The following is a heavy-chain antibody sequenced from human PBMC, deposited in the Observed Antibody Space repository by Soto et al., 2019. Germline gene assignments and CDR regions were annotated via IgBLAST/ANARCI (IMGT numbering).Heavy chain of an antibody. CDR1: GGTFSSYT. D-gene: IGHD6-19*01. V-gene: IGHV1-69*02. CDR2: IIPILGIA. CDR3: ARAMSSGWYDI. Sequence: PVQVSCKASGGTFSSYTSSWVRQAPGQGLEWMGRIIPILGIANYAQKFQGRVTITADKSTSTAYMELSSLRSEDTAVYYCARAMSSGWYDIWGQGTMVNVS. J-gene: IGHJ3*02.